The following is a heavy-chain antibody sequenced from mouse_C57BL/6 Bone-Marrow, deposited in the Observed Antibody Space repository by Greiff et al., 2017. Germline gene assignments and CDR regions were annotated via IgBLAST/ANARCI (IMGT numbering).Heavy chain of an antibody. CDR3: ARHYYGSSFDY. D-gene: IGHD1-1*01. CDR2: IYPGDGDT. J-gene: IGHJ2*01. CDR1: GYAFSSYW. Sequence: QVQLQQSGAELVKPGASVKISCKASGYAFSSYWMNWVKQRPGKGLEWIGQIYPGDGDTNYNGKFKGKATLTADKSSSTAYMQLSRLTSEDSAVYFCARHYYGSSFDYWGQGTTLTVSS. V-gene: IGHV1-80*01.